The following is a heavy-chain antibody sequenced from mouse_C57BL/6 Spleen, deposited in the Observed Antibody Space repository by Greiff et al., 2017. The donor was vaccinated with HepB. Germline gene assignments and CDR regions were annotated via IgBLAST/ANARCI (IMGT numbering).Heavy chain of an antibody. CDR3: AIWSWFAY. Sequence: VQLQQPGAELVKPGASVKVSCKASGYTFTRYWMHWVKQRPGQGLEWIGRIHPSDSDTNYNQKFKGKDTLTVDKSSSTAYSQLRSLTSEDSAVYYSAIWSWFAYWGQGTLVTFSA. J-gene: IGHJ3*01. CDR1: GYTFTRYW. V-gene: IGHV1-74*01. CDR2: IHPSDSDT.